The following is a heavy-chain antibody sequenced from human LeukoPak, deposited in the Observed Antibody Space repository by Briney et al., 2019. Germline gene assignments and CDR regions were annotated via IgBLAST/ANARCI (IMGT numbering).Heavy chain of an antibody. CDR2: ISSSSSAI. V-gene: IGHV3-48*02. Sequence: PGGSLRLSCAASGFTFSSYAMSWVRQAPGKGLEWVSYISSSSSAIFYSASVKGRFTISRDDAKNSLYLQMNSLRDEDTAVYYCARGGYNLFDYWGQGTLVTVSS. CDR1: GFTFSSYA. CDR3: ARGGYNLFDY. J-gene: IGHJ4*02. D-gene: IGHD5-24*01.